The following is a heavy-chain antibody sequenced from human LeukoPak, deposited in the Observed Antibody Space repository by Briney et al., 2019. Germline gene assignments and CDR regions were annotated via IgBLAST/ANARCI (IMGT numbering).Heavy chain of an antibody. V-gene: IGHV4-34*01. J-gene: IGHJ5*02. CDR1: GGSFSGYY. CDR3: ASGWRLIAAAGTKNWFDP. CDR2: INHSGST. D-gene: IGHD6-13*01. Sequence: PSETLSLTCAVYGGSFSGYYWSWIRQPPGKGLEWIGEINHSGSTNYNPSLKSRVTISVDTSKNQFSLKLSSVTAADTAVYYCASGWRLIAAAGTKNWFDPWGQGTLVTVSS.